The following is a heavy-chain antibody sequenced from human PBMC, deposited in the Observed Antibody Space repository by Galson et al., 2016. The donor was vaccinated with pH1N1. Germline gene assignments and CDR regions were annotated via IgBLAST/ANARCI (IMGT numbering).Heavy chain of an antibody. CDR2: IDWEADK. J-gene: IGHJ4*02. V-gene: IGHV2-70*11. D-gene: IGHD3-10*01. CDR1: GFSLSTSGMC. CDR3: ARTRGGFGDYVY. Sequence: PALVKPTQTLTLTCTFSGFSLSTSGMCVSWIRQPPGKALEWLARIDWEADKYYSTSLKTRLTISKDTSKNQVVLTMTNMDPVDTATYFCARTRGGFGDYVYWGQGTLVTVSS.